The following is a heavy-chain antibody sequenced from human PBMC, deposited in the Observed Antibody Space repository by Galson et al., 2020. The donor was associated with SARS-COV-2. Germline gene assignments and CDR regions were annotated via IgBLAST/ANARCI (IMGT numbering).Heavy chain of an antibody. CDR3: ARDGAVAGRGYFDY. CDR2: ISYDGSNK. D-gene: IGHD6-19*01. CDR1: GFTFSSYA. Sequence: SCAASGFTFSSYAMHWVRQAPGKGLEWVAVISYDGSNKYYADSVKGRFTISRDNSKNTLYLQMNSLRAEDTAVYYCARDGAVAGRGYFDYWGQGTLVTVSS. V-gene: IGHV3-30*04. J-gene: IGHJ4*02.